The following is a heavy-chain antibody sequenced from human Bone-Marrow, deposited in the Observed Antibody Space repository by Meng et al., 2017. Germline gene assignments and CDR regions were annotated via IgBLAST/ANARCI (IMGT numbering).Heavy chain of an antibody. Sequence: GESLKISCAASGFTFSSYEMNWVRQAPGKGLEWVSYISSSGSTIYYADSVKGRFTISRDNAKNPLYLQMNSLRAEDTAVYYCARVYLGKYFDYWGQGTLVTVSS. D-gene: IGHD7-27*01. CDR1: GFTFSSYE. CDR2: ISSSGSTI. V-gene: IGHV3-48*03. J-gene: IGHJ4*02. CDR3: ARVYLGKYFDY.